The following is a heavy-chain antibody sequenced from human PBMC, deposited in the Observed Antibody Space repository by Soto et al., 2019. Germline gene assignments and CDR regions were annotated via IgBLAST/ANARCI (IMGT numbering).Heavy chain of an antibody. Sequence: QVQLVQSGAEVKKPGSSVKVSCKASGGTFSSYAISWVRQAPGQGLEWMGGIIPIFGTANYAQKFQGRVTITADESTSTAYMELSSLRXXXTXXXXXXRDPHYYGSALYGMDVWGQGTTVTVXS. CDR1: GGTFSSYA. CDR2: IIPIFGTA. V-gene: IGHV1-69*01. J-gene: IGHJ6*02. D-gene: IGHD3-10*01. CDR3: XRDPHYYGSALYGMDV.